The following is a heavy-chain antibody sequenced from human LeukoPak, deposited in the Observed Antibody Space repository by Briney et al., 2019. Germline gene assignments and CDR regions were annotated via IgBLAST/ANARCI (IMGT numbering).Heavy chain of an antibody. CDR2: MNPNSGNT. Sequence: ASVKVSCKASGYTFTSYDINWVRQATGQGLERMGWMNPNSGNTGYAQKFQGRVTMTRNTSISTAYMELSSLRSEDTAVYYCARGQLRLRHRGFDPWGQGTLVTVSS. J-gene: IGHJ5*02. V-gene: IGHV1-8*01. D-gene: IGHD4-17*01. CDR1: GYTFTSYD. CDR3: ARGQLRLRHRGFDP.